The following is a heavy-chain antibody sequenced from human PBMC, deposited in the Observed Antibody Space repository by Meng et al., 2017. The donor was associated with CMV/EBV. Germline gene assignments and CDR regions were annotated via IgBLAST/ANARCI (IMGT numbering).Heavy chain of an antibody. CDR2: ISSSGSTI. D-gene: IGHD2-15*01. Sequence: GESLKISCAASGFTFSSYEMNWVRQAPGKGLEWVSYISSSGSTIYYADSVKGRFTISRDNAKNSLYLQINNLRVEDTAVYYCVRGDGSIHASRLLDYWGQGTQVTVSS. CDR1: GFTFSSYE. CDR3: VRGDGSIHASRLLDY. J-gene: IGHJ4*02. V-gene: IGHV3-48*03.